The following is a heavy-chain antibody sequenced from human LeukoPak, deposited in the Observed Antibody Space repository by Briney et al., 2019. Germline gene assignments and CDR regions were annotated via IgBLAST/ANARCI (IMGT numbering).Heavy chain of an antibody. D-gene: IGHD3-22*01. CDR3: AKDRGWGQNYYDSSGSNLDY. Sequence: GGSLRLSCAASGFTFSSYAMSWVRQAPGKGLEWVSAISGSGGSTYYADSVKGRFTISRDNSKNTLHLQMNSLRAEDTAVYYCAKDRGWGQNYYDSSGSNLDYWGQGTLVTVSS. V-gene: IGHV3-23*01. CDR1: GFTFSSYA. J-gene: IGHJ4*02. CDR2: ISGSGGST.